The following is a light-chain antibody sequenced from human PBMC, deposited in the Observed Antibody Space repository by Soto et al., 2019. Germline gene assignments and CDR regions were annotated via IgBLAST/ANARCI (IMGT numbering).Light chain of an antibody. CDR3: MQCTHWPPYT. Sequence: DVVMTQSPLSLPVTLAQPASISCRSSQSLVHSDGNTYLNWFHQRPGQSPRRLIYKVSNRDSGVPDRFSGSGSDTDFTLKISGVEAEDVGVYYCMQCTHWPPYTFGQGTKLEIK. CDR2: KVS. V-gene: IGKV2-30*02. CDR1: QSLVHSDGNTY. J-gene: IGKJ2*01.